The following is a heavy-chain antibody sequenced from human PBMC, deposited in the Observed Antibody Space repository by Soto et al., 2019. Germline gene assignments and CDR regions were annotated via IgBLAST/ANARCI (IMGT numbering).Heavy chain of an antibody. CDR1: GYIFTDNY. Sequence: ASVKVSCKASGYIFTDNYLHWVRQAPGQGLEWMGWINPKSGGTDFAQKFQGRVTMTRDTAISKAYMELSRLRYDDTAVYYCARGYYGSGSPKFWGQGTLVTVSS. J-gene: IGHJ4*02. V-gene: IGHV1-2*02. CDR3: ARGYYGSGSPKF. CDR2: INPKSGGT. D-gene: IGHD3-10*01.